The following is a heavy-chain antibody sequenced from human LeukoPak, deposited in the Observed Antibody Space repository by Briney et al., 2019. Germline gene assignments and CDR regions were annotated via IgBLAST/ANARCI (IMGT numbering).Heavy chain of an antibody. V-gene: IGHV4-38-2*01. CDR3: ASRIVGAYDAFDI. D-gene: IGHD1-26*01. Sequence: PSETLSLTCAVSGYSISSGYYWGWIRPPPGKGLEWIGSIYHSGSTYYNPSLKSRVTISVDTSKNQFSLKLSSVTAADTAVYYCASRIVGAYDAFDIWGQGTMVTVSS. J-gene: IGHJ3*02. CDR1: GYSISSGYY. CDR2: IYHSGST.